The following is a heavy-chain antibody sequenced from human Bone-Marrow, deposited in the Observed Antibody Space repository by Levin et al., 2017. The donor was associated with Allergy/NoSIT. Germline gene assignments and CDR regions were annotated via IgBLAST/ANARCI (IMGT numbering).Heavy chain of an antibody. J-gene: IGHJ4*01. CDR2: ISYDGTKK. CDR1: GFNFKTYA. CDR3: ASDRGSSWELYYFDY. V-gene: IGHV3-30*04. Sequence: GGSLRLSCAASGFNFKTYAIHWVRQAPGKELEWVAVISYDGTKKYYTDSVKGRFTISRDNFRNTLFLQMNSLKIEDSAIYYCASDRGSSWELYYFDYWGHGTLVAVSS. D-gene: IGHD6-13*01.